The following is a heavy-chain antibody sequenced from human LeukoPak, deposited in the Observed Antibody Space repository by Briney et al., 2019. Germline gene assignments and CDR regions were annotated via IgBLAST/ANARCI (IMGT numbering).Heavy chain of an antibody. V-gene: IGHV4-34*01. CDR3: ARVGYSYVINDWSRTGLGAYPTKYYYHMDV. CDR1: GGSFSGYY. J-gene: IGHJ6*03. CDR2: INHSGST. D-gene: IGHD5-18*01. Sequence: PSETLSLTCAVYGGSFSGYYWSWIRQPPGRGLEWIGEINHSGSTNYNPSLKSRVTISGDTSKNQFSLKLSSVTAADTAVYFCARVGYSYVINDWSRTGLGAYPTKYYYHMDVWGKGTTVTVSS.